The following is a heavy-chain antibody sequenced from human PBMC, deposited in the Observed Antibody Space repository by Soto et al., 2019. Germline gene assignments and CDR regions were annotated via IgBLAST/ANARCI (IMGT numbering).Heavy chain of an antibody. CDR2: ISGSGGST. CDR3: AKGKGGSLSYLFDY. J-gene: IGHJ4*02. V-gene: IGHV3-23*01. Sequence: GGSLRLSCAASGFTFSSYPMSWFRQAPGKGLEWVSTISGSGGSTYYADSVKGRFTISRDNSKNTLYLQMNGLRAEDTALYYWAKGKGGSLSYLFDYWGQGTLVTVAS. D-gene: IGHD3-16*01. CDR1: GFTFSSYP.